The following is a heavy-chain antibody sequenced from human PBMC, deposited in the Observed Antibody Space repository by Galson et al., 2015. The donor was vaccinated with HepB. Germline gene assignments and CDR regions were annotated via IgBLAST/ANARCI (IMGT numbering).Heavy chain of an antibody. D-gene: IGHD6-19*01. V-gene: IGHV3-30*18. CDR1: GFTFSSYG. J-gene: IGHJ4*02. CDR2: ISYDGSNK. Sequence: LRLSCAASGFTFSSYGMHWVRQAPGKGLEWVAVISYDGSNKYYADSVKGRFTISRDNSKNTLYLQMNSLRAEDTAVYYCAKDLGEQWLVLGYWGQGTLVTVSS. CDR3: AKDLGEQWLVLGY.